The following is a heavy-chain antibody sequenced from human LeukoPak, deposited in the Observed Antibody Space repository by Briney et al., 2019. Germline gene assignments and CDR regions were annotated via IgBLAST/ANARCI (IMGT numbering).Heavy chain of an antibody. CDR2: INPSGGST. Sequence: GASVKVSCKASGYTFTGYYMHWVRQAPGQGLEWMGIINPSGGSTSYAQKFQGRVTITRNTSISTAYMELSSLRSEDTAVYYCATLAFGWFDYWGQGTLVTVSS. CDR3: ATLAFGWFDY. J-gene: IGHJ4*02. V-gene: IGHV1-46*01. D-gene: IGHD3-10*01. CDR1: GYTFTGYY.